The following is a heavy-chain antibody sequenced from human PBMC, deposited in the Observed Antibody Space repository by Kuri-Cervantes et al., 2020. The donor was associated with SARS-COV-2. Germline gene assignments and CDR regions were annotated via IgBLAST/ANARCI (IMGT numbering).Heavy chain of an antibody. CDR2: ISYDGSNK. CDR1: GFTFSSYA. D-gene: IGHD2-2*01. J-gene: IGHJ6*03. V-gene: IGHV3-30*14. Sequence: GGSLRLSCAASGFTFSSYAMHWVRQAPGKGLEWVAVISYDGSNKYYADSVKGRFTISRDNSKNTLYLQMNSLRAEDTAVYYCASLTYCSSTSCFPYYYYYMDVWGKGTTVTVSS. CDR3: ASLTYCSSTSCFPYYYYYMDV.